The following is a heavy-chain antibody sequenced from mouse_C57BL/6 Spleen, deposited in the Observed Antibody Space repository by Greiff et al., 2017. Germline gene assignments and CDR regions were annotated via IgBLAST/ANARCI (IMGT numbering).Heavy chain of an antibody. Sequence: VQLQQSGAELVMPGASVKLSCKASGYTFTSYCMRWVKQRPGQGLEWIGEIYPSDGYTYYNQKFKGKSTLTADKSSSTAYMELSSLTSEDSAVYCCARRDLGRYGMAYWGQGTLVTVSA. CDR1: GYTFTSYC. CDR2: IYPSDGYT. J-gene: IGHJ3*01. D-gene: IGHD1-1*02. V-gene: IGHV1-69*01. CDR3: ARRDLGRYGMAY.